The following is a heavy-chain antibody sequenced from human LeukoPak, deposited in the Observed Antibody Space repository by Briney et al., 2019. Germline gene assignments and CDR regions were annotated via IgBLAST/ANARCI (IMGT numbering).Heavy chain of an antibody. CDR2: IYYSGST. J-gene: IGHJ6*02. CDR3: ARRGGAVAGLFDYYYGMDV. Sequence: PSETLSLTCTVSGGSISSSSYYWGWIRQPPGKGLEWIGSIYYSGSTYYNPSLKSRVTISVDTSKNQFSLKLSSVTAADTAVYYCARRGGAVAGLFDYYYGMDVWGQGTTVTVSS. V-gene: IGHV4-39*01. CDR1: GGSISSSSYY. D-gene: IGHD6-19*01.